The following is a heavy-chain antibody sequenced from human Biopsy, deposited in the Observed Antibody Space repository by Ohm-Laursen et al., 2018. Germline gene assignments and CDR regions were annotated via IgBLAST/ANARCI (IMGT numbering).Heavy chain of an antibody. CDR1: GFTLSTYD. D-gene: IGHD4-17*01. CDR3: ATAAYAPPYFDL. CDR2: ITGGGNYI. J-gene: IGHJ4*02. Sequence: SLRLSCAASGFTLSTYDMNWVRQAPGKGLEWVSSITGGGNYINYADSVRGRFTISRDNSKNSVYLVMSSLRAEDTAVYFCATAAYAPPYFDLWGRGTVVTVSS. V-gene: IGHV3-21*06.